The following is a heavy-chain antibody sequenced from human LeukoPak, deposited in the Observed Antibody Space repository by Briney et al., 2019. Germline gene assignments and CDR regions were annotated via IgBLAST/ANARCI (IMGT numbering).Heavy chain of an antibody. CDR3: VRYNSLFRGVTTSDY. J-gene: IGHJ4*02. CDR1: GYSFSNYG. Sequence: GASVKVSCKTSGYSFSNYGISWVRQAPGQGLEWMGRIGRVTSNSGDVTYAPKFQDRVTMTTDTSTTTAYMELRSLRFDDTAVYFCVRYNSLFRGVTTSDYWGQGTLVTVSS. V-gene: IGHV1-18*01. D-gene: IGHD3-10*01. CDR2: IGRVTSNSGDV.